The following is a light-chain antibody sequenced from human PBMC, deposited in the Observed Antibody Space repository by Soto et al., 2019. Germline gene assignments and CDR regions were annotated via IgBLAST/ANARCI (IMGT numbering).Light chain of an antibody. J-gene: IGKJ2*01. CDR3: QQYNNWPHT. CDR2: GAS. Sequence: EIVMTQSPATLPVSPGERATLSCRASQSVSSDLAWYLQKPGQAPSLLVYGASTRATGMPARFSGSGSGTEFTLTISSLQSEDFAVYYCQQYNNWPHTFGQGTKLEIK. V-gene: IGKV3-15*01. CDR1: QSVSSD.